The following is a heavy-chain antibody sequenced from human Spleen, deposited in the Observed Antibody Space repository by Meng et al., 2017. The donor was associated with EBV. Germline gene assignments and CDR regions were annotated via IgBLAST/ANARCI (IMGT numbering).Heavy chain of an antibody. Sequence: RGQQSGPALLKPARTLSLTCAVSGGSSSSCGYYWSCLRQPSVKHLEWIGYIYTGGSTYYNPSLKSRPTISLDMSKNQFSLQLLSVTAADTAVYYCARAAYDVSGYFNYWGQGTLVTVSS. CDR2: IYTGGST. CDR3: ARAAYDVSGYFNY. D-gene: IGHD3-22*01. J-gene: IGHJ4*02. CDR1: GGSSSSCGYY. V-gene: IGHV4-30-4*01.